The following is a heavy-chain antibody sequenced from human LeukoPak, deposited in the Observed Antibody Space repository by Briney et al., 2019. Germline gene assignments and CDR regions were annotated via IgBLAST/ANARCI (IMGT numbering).Heavy chain of an antibody. V-gene: IGHV3-30*03. D-gene: IGHD6-13*01. J-gene: IGHJ3*02. CDR3: AASGAWYEDAFEI. Sequence: PGGSLRLSCAVAGITLSRYGMHWVRQAPGKGLEWVAAISYDERNKLYVDSVKGRFTGCRDKSKSTVSLEMNNLTTEDPAVYYCAASGAWYEDAFEIWGQGTLVTVST. CDR1: GITLSRYG. CDR2: ISYDERNK.